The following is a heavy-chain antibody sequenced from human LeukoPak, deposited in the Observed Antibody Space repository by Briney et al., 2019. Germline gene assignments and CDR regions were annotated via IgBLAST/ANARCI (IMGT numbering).Heavy chain of an antibody. CDR1: GGSISSYY. D-gene: IGHD6-6*01. Sequence: SETLSLTCTVSGGSISSYYWSWIRQPPGKGLEWIGYIYYSGSTNYNPSLKSRVTISVDTSKNQFSLKLSSVTAADTAVYYCAKDGAARGGYYYYMDVWGKGTTVTVSS. V-gene: IGHV4-59*01. CDR3: AKDGAARGGYYYYMDV. J-gene: IGHJ6*03. CDR2: IYYSGST.